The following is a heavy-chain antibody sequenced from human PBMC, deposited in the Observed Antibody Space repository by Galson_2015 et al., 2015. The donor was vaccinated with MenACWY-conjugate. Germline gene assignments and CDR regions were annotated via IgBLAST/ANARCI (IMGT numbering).Heavy chain of an antibody. CDR2: INPNSGGT. CDR3: ARLTGGRFDL. V-gene: IGHV1-2*06. CDR1: GYTINGYF. D-gene: IGHD7-27*01. Sequence: SVKVSCKASGYTINGYFLHWVRQAPGQGLEWMGRINPNSGGTNYAEKFQGRVTMTWDTSFSTSYMELSSDDTAVYFCARLTGGRFDLWGQGTLVTVSS. J-gene: IGHJ4*02.